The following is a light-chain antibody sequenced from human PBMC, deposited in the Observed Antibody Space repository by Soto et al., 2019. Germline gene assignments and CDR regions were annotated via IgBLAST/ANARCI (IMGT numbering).Light chain of an antibody. CDR3: QQYNSYAAT. V-gene: IGKV1-5*01. CDR1: QSISSW. Sequence: DIQMTQSPSTLSASVGDRVTITCRASQSISSWLAWYQQKPGKDPKLLIYDASSLESGVPSRFSGSGSGTEFTLTISSLQPDDFATYFCQQYNSYAATFGQGTKVDIK. J-gene: IGKJ1*01. CDR2: DAS.